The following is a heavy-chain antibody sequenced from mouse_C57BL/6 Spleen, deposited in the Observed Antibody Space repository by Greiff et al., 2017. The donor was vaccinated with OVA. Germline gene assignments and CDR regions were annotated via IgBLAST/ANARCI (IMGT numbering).Heavy chain of an antibody. CDR2: IDPSDSYT. Sequence: QVQLQQPGAELVMPGASVKLSCKASGYTFTSYWMHWVKQRPGQGLEWIGEIDPSDSYTNYNQKFKGKSTLTVDKSSSTAYMQLSSLTSEDSAVYYCARYDPYFDYWGQGTTLTVSS. V-gene: IGHV1-69*01. CDR3: ARYDPYFDY. J-gene: IGHJ2*01. CDR1: GYTFTSYW. D-gene: IGHD2-3*01.